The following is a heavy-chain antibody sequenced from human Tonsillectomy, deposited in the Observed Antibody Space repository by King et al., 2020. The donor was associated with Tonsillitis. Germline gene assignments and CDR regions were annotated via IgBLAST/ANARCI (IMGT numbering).Heavy chain of an antibody. V-gene: IGHV3-53*01. Sequence: VQLVESGGGLIQPGGSLRLSCAASGFIVSTKYMSWVRQAPGTGLEWVSIIYSGGSTYYADSVKGRFTISRDNSKNTVYLQMNNLRAEDTAVYYCARDIGFGYFDYWGQGTLVTVSS. CDR1: GFIVSTKY. CDR2: IYSGGST. D-gene: IGHD2-15*01. CDR3: ARDIGFGYFDY. J-gene: IGHJ4*02.